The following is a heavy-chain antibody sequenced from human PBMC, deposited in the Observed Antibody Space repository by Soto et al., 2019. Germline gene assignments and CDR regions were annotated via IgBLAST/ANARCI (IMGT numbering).Heavy chain of an antibody. CDR2: VFYSGAT. D-gene: IGHD3-10*01. J-gene: IGHJ4*02. Sequence: QVQLKESGPGLVKPSETLSLTCNVSGGPIKTGDYYWNWSRQPPGKGLEWIGYVFYSGATNYSPSLTSRAAISMDTSKNQFSLSLTSVTAADTAVYYCARAGFSYGHLLFWGQGIRVTVST. CDR3: ARAGFSYGHLLF. CDR1: GGPIKTGDYY. V-gene: IGHV4-30-4*01.